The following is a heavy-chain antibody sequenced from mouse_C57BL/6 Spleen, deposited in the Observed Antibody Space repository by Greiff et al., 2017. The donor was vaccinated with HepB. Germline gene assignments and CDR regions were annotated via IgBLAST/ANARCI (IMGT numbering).Heavy chain of an antibody. D-gene: IGHD2-10*02. V-gene: IGHV1-69*01. CDR2: IDPSDSYT. CDR1: GYTFTSYW. J-gene: IGHJ1*03. Sequence: VQLQQSGAELVMPGASVKLSCKASGYTFTSYWMHWVKQRPGQGLEWIGEIDPSDSYTNYNQKFKGKSTLTVDKSSSTAYMQLSSLTSEDSAVYYCAREPYGKGDFDVWGTGTTVTVSS. CDR3: AREPYGKGDFDV.